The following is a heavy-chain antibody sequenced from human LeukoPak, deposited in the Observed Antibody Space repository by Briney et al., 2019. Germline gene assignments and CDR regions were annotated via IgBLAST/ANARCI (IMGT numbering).Heavy chain of an antibody. CDR1: GFTFSSYA. V-gene: IGHV3-23*01. CDR2: ISGSGDTT. J-gene: IGHJ6*03. Sequence: GGSLRLSCAASGFTFSSYAMSWVRQAPGGGLEWVSAISGSGDTTYHADSVKGRFTISRDNSENRLSLQMDSLRAEDTAVYFCAKDTTAWWYHRAYMDVWGKGTTVTVSS. D-gene: IGHD2-15*01. CDR3: AKDTTAWWYHRAYMDV.